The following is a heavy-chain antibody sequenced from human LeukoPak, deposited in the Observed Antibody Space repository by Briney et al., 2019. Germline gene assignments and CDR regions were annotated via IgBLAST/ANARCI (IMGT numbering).Heavy chain of an antibody. Sequence: SETLSLTCTVSGGSINYYYWSWIRQPPGKGLEWIGYIYYSGGTNYNPSLKSRVTISVDTSKNQFSLKLNSVTAADTAMYYCARGYCSGGSCYSYYYYNYMDVWGKGTTVTVSS. CDR2: IYYSGGT. CDR1: GGSINYYY. CDR3: ARGYCSGGSCYSYYYYNYMDV. J-gene: IGHJ6*03. V-gene: IGHV4-59*01. D-gene: IGHD2-15*01.